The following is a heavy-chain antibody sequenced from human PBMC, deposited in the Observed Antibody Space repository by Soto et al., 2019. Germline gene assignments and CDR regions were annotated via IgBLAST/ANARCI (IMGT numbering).Heavy chain of an antibody. CDR3: AREDSIIIPAVSDF. CDR1: GFAFNNYG. CDR2: ISKSDYT. V-gene: IGHV3-21*01. D-gene: IGHD2-2*01. J-gene: IGHJ4*02. Sequence: GGSLRLSCTVSGFAFNNYGINWVRQAPGKGLEWVSSISKSDYTYYSDSVKGRFTISRDNAKNSVSLQMNTLRVEATAVYYCAREDSIIIPAVSDFWLQGTLGTVSS.